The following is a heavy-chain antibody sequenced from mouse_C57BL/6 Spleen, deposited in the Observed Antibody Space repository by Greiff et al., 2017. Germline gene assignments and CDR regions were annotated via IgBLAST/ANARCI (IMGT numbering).Heavy chain of an antibody. Sequence: QVQLQQPGAELVRPGSSVKLSCKASGYTFTSYWMHWVKQRPIQGLEWIGNIDSSDSETHYNQKFKDKATLTVDKSSSTAYMQLSSLTSEDSAVYYCARWDGYVDYWGQGTTLTVSS. V-gene: IGHV1-52*01. CDR1: GYTFTSYW. CDR2: IDSSDSET. D-gene: IGHD2-3*01. CDR3: ARWDGYVDY. J-gene: IGHJ2*01.